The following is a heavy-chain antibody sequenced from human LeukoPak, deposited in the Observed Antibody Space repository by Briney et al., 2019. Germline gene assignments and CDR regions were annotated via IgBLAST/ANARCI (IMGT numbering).Heavy chain of an antibody. V-gene: IGHV3-21*01. D-gene: IGHD3-22*01. J-gene: IGHJ6*03. CDR2: ISSNSSYI. CDR3: ARSPGSYDSSGYYFYYYYYYYMDV. CDR1: GFTFSSYS. Sequence: GGSLRLSCAASGFTFSSYSMNWVRQAPGKGLEWVSSISSNSSYIYYADSVKGRFTISRDNAKNSLYLQMNSLRAEDTAVYYCARSPGSYDSSGYYFYYYYYYYMDVWGKGTTVTVSS.